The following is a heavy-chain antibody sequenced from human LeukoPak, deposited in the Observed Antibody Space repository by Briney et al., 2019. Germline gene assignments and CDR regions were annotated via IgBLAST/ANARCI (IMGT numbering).Heavy chain of an antibody. J-gene: IGHJ6*02. CDR2: ILYDGSNK. CDR1: GFTFSSYG. D-gene: IGHD4-11*01. V-gene: IGHV3-30*18. CDR3: AKGNYVSYYYYGMDV. Sequence: GRSLRLSCAASGFTFSSYGMHWVRQAPGKGLEWVAVILYDGSNKYYADSVKGRFTISRDNSKNTLYLQMNSLRAEDTAVYYCAKGNYVSYYYYGMDVWGQGTTVTV.